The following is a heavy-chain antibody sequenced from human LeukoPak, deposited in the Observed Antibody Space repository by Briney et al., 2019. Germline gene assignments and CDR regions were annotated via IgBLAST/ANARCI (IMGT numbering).Heavy chain of an antibody. J-gene: IGHJ6*02. V-gene: IGHV3-11*06. Sequence: GGSLRLSCAASGFTFSDYYMTWIRQAPGKGLEWVSYISDSTSYTKYADSVKGRYTISRDNAKDSLYLQMNSLGVEDTAVYYCARHQAPNSYYYGMDVWGLGTTVTVSS. CDR3: ARHQAPNSYYYGMDV. CDR2: ISDSTSYT. CDR1: GFTFSDYY.